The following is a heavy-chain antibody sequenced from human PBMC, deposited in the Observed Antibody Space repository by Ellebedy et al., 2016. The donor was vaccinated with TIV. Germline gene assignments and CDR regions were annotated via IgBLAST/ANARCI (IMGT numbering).Heavy chain of an antibody. V-gene: IGHV4-39*07. D-gene: IGHD5-18*01. CDR2: IYYSGST. CDR3: ASQTGYMAPGNDY. Sequence: GSLRLXXTVSGGSISSSSYYWGWIRQPPGKGLEWIGSIYYSGSTYYNPSLKSRVTISVGTSKNQFSLKLSSVTAADTAVYYCASQTGYMAPGNDYWGQGTLVTVSS. CDR1: GGSISSSSYY. J-gene: IGHJ4*02.